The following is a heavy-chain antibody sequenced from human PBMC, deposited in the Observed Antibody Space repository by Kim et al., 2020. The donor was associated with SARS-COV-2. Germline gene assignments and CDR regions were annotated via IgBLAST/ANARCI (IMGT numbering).Heavy chain of an antibody. CDR2: ISYDGSNK. V-gene: IGHV3-30*18. CDR3: AKARGGVVVVIPFDY. J-gene: IGHJ4*02. D-gene: IGHD3-22*01. CDR1: GFTFSSYG. Sequence: GGSLRLSCAASGFTFSSYGMHWVRQAPGKGLEWVAVISYDGSNKYYADSVKGRFTISRDNSKNTLYLQMNSLRAEDTAVYYCAKARGGVVVVIPFDYWGQGTLVTVSS.